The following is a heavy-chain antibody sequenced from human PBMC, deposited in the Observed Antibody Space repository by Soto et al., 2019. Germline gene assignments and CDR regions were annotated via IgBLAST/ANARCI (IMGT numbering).Heavy chain of an antibody. J-gene: IGHJ6*02. CDR3: ARDTSDYGVYYYGMDV. CDR2: IWYDVSNK. Sequence: GGSLRLSCAASGFTFKTYGMHWVRQAPGKGLEWVAMIWYDVSNKYYVDSVKGRFTISRDNSKDTLYLQMNSLRAEDTAVYYCARDTSDYGVYYYGMDVWGQGT. V-gene: IGHV3-33*01. CDR1: GFTFKTYG. D-gene: IGHD4-17*01.